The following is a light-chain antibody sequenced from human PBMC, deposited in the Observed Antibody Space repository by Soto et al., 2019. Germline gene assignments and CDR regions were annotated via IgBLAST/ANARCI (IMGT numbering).Light chain of an antibody. V-gene: IGLV2-14*01. J-gene: IGLJ2*01. CDR2: EVS. CDR3: SSYTANSIVV. Sequence: QSALTQPASVSGSPGQSITISCTGTNSDVGGYNYVSWYQQHPGKAPKLMISEVSNRPSGASNRFSGSKSGNTASLTISGLQAEDEAAYYCSSYTANSIVVFGGGTKVTVL. CDR1: NSDVGGYNY.